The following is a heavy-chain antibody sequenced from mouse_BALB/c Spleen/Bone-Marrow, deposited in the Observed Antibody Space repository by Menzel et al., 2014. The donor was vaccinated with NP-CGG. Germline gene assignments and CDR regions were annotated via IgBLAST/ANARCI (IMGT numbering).Heavy chain of an antibody. Sequence: QVQLQQSGAELVKPGASVELSCKASGYTFTNYYIYWVKQRPGQGLEWIGGINPSNGGTKFNEKFKNKATLTIDKSSSAAYSQRGSRTSEDSAVYYCSRHYCSTPYYAMDHWGQGTSVTVSS. CDR2: INPSNGGT. V-gene: IGHV1S81*02. D-gene: IGHD1-2*01. J-gene: IGHJ4*01. CDR3: SRHYCSTPYYAMDH. CDR1: GYTFTNYY.